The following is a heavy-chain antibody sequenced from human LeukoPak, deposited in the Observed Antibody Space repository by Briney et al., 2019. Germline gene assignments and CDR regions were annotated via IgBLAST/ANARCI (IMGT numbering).Heavy chain of an antibody. J-gene: IGHJ6*03. D-gene: IGHD3-10*01. V-gene: IGHV3-23*01. CDR2: ISGSGGST. Sequence: GGSLRLSCAASGFTFSSYAMSWVRQAPGKGLEWVSAISGSGGSTYYADSVKGRFTISRDNSKNTLYLQMNSLRAEDTAVYYCARSLRVRGVPDYMDVWGKGTTVTVYS. CDR1: GFTFSSYA. CDR3: ARSLRVRGVPDYMDV.